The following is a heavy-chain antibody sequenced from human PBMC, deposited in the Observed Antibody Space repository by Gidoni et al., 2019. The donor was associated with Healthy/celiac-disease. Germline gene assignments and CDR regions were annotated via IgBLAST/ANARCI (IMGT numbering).Heavy chain of an antibody. J-gene: IGHJ5*02. CDR3: ARTSRRVYGDYDGINWFDP. V-gene: IGHV1-18*01. CDR2: ISAYNGNT. CDR1: GYTFTSYG. Sequence: QVQLVQSGAEVKKPGASVKVSCKASGYTFTSYGISWVRQAPGQGLEWMGWISAYNGNTNYAQKLQGRVTMTTDTSTSTAYMELRSLRSDDTAVYYCARTSRRVYGDYDGINWFDPWGQGTLVTVSS. D-gene: IGHD4-17*01.